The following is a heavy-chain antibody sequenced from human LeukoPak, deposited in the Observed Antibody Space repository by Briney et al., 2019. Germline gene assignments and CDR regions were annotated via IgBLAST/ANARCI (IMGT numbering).Heavy chain of an antibody. V-gene: IGHV1-8*01. D-gene: IGHD6-13*01. J-gene: IGHJ6*02. Sequence: GASVKVSCKASGYTFTSYDINWVRQATGQGLEWMGWMNPNSGNTGYAQKFQGRVTMTRNTSISTAYMELSSLRSEDTAVYYCARGPNPTSSSWYARYYYYGTDVWGQGTTVTVSS. CDR3: ARGPNPTSSSWYARYYYYGTDV. CDR2: MNPNSGNT. CDR1: GYTFTSYD.